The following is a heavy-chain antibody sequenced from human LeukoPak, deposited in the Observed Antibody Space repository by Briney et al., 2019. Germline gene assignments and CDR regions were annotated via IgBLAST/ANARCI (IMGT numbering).Heavy chain of an antibody. Sequence: GGSLRLSCTASGFTFGDYAMSWFRQAPGKGLEWIGFIRSKAYGGTTEYAASVKGRFTISRDDSKSIAYLQMNSLKTEDTAVYYCTRDFSSIWYGTTDYWGQEPWSPSPQ. CDR3: TRDFSSIWYGTTDY. V-gene: IGHV3-49*03. CDR2: IRSKAYGGTT. D-gene: IGHD6-13*01. J-gene: IGHJ4*01. CDR1: GFTFGDYA.